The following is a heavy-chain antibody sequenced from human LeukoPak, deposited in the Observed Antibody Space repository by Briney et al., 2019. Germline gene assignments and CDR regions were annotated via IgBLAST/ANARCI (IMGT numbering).Heavy chain of an antibody. CDR1: GSTFTDYY. D-gene: IGHD4-17*01. J-gene: IGHJ6*03. CDR3: ARCGYGDLNPPNYYYHYMDV. CDR2: INPNSGGT. V-gene: IGHV1-2*02. Sequence: ASVKVSCKASGSTFTDYYMHWVRQAPGQGLEWMGWINPNSGGTNYAQKFQGRVTMTRDMSTSTVYMELSSLRSEATAVYYCARCGYGDLNPPNYYYHYMDVWGKGTTVTVPS.